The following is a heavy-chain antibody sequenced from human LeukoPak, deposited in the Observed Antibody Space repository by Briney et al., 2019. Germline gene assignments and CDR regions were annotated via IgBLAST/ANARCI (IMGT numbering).Heavy chain of an antibody. V-gene: IGHV3-33*01. CDR2: IWYDGSNK. Sequence: GRSLRLSCAASVFIFSSYGMHWVRQAPGKGLEWVAVIWYDGSNKYYGDSVKGRFTISRDNSKKTLYLQMNSLRVEDTAVYYCARGDGYNDAEYLQHWGQGTLVTVS. D-gene: IGHD5-24*01. CDR1: VFIFSSYG. CDR3: ARGDGYNDAEYLQH. J-gene: IGHJ1*01.